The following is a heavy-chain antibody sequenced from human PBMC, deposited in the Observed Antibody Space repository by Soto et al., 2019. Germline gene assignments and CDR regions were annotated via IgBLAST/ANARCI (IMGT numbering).Heavy chain of an antibody. Sequence: EVHLEESGGGLVQPGGSLRLSCAASGFSLSPYWMHWVRQVPGRGLEWVARLSSDGFGAAYADSVKGRFFISRDIARNTLSLQMNSLRADDTSVYYCARDLGGPDYWGRGASVTVSS. CDR2: LSSDGFGA. V-gene: IGHV3-74*03. J-gene: IGHJ4*02. CDR1: GFSLSPYW. D-gene: IGHD3-16*01. CDR3: ARDLGGPDY.